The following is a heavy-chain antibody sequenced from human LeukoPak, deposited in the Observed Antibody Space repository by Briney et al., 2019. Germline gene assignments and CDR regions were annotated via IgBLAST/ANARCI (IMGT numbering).Heavy chain of an antibody. Sequence: PGGSLRLSCAASGFTFSIHAMSWVRQAPGKGLEWVSAITGSTGHTYYADSVKGRFTISRDNSKNTLYLHINSLRAEDTAVYYCAKEWYSSGYHGFDYWGQGTLVTVSP. CDR2: ITGSTGHT. V-gene: IGHV3-23*01. D-gene: IGHD3-22*01. J-gene: IGHJ4*02. CDR3: AKEWYSSGYHGFDY. CDR1: GFTFSIHA.